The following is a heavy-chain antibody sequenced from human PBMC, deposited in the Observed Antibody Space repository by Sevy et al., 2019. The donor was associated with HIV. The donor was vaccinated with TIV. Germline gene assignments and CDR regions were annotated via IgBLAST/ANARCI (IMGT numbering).Heavy chain of an antibody. V-gene: IGHV3-30*04. J-gene: IGHJ4*02. CDR1: GFRLNTYA. Sequence: GGSLRLSCSASGFRLNTYAMHWVRQAPGKGLEWVSVISSTGNFESYAASVKGRFTISKDNSKNTVYLQMNSLRPEDMVMYYCARDAGYTTKYQPVHWGQGTLVTVSS. D-gene: IGHD2-2*01. CDR2: ISSTGNFE. CDR3: ARDAGYTTKYQPVH.